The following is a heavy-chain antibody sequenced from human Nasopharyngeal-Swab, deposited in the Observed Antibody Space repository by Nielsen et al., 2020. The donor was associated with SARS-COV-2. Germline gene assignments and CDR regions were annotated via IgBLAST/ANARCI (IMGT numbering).Heavy chain of an antibody. CDR3: AKDGVRLNGIDV. Sequence: GGSLRLSRGASVFTFSSYTMSWVRQAPGRGLEWVSAITGSGDATNYADSVRGRFTISRDNSKSTLYLQMNSLRAEDTAEYFCAKDGVRLNGIDVWGQGATVTVSS. D-gene: IGHD3-16*01. V-gene: IGHV3-23*01. J-gene: IGHJ6*02. CDR2: ITGSGDAT. CDR1: VFTFSSYT.